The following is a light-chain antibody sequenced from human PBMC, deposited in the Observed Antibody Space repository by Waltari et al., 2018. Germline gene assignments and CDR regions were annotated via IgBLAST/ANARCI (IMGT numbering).Light chain of an antibody. Sequence: EIVLTQSPDTLSLSPGDRATLSCRASQTVGGNYLAWYQQKPGQAPGLLIFTASNRASGVPDRFSGSGSGTDFTLTISRLEAEDFAVYYCQQYVASPYTFGQGTEVDIK. CDR2: TAS. CDR3: QQYVASPYT. V-gene: IGKV3-20*01. J-gene: IGKJ1*01. CDR1: QTVGGNY.